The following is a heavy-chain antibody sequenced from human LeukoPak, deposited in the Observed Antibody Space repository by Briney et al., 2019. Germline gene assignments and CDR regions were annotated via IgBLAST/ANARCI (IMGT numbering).Heavy chain of an antibody. CDR3: ARGSDRHTVVVPSAVITRTKYFFDY. V-gene: IGHV4-34*01. Sequence: SETLSLTCAVYGGSFSDYYWSWIRQPPGKGLEWIGEINHSGSTNYNPSLKSRVTISVDTSKNQFSLKLSSVTAADTAVYYCARGSDRHTVVVPSAVITRTKYFFDYWGQGTLVTVSS. CDR2: INHSGST. D-gene: IGHD2-2*01. CDR1: GGSFSDYY. J-gene: IGHJ4*02.